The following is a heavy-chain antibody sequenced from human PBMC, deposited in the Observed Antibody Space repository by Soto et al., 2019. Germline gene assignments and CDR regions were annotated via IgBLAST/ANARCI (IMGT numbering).Heavy chain of an antibody. Sequence: GGSLRLSCTASGFTFGDYAMSWFRQAPGKGLEWVGFIRSKAYGGTTEYAASVKGRFTISRDDSKSIAYLQMNSLKTEDTAVYYCTRGQWLVQINWFDPWGQGTLVTVSS. CDR3: TRGQWLVQINWFDP. V-gene: IGHV3-49*03. J-gene: IGHJ5*02. CDR2: IRSKAYGGTT. CDR1: GFTFGDYA. D-gene: IGHD6-19*01.